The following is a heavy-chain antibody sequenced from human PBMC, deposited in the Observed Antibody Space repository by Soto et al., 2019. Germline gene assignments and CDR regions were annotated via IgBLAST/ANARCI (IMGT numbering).Heavy chain of an antibody. CDR3: ARDLTPYYYDSSGYYDERNDY. V-gene: IGHV4-30-4*01. D-gene: IGHD3-22*01. Sequence: SETLSLTCTVSGGSISSGDYYWSWIRQPPGKGLEWIGYIYYSGSTYYNPSLKSRVTISVDTSKNQFSLKLSSVTAADTAVYYCARDLTPYYYDSSGYYDERNDYWGQGTLVTVSS. CDR2: IYYSGST. J-gene: IGHJ4*02. CDR1: GGSISSGDYY.